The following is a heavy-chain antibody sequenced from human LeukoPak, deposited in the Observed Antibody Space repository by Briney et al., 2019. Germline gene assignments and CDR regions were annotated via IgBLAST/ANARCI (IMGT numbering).Heavy chain of an antibody. D-gene: IGHD1-14*01. J-gene: IGHJ2*01. CDR1: GFTFSIYA. V-gene: IGHV3-23*01. CDR2: ISGSGGST. CDR3: AKGVSTSITGLSWYFDL. Sequence: GGSLRLSCAASGFTFSIYAMSWVRQAPGKGLEWVSAISGSGGSTYYADSVKGRFTISRDNSKNTLYLQMNSLRAEDTAVYYCAKGVSTSITGLSWYFDLWGRGTLVTVSS.